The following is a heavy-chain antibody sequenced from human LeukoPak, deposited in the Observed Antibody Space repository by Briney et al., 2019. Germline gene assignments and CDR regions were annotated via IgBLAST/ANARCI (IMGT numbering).Heavy chain of an antibody. CDR2: IYYSGST. CDR3: ARGRADCSSTSCYEIGYYFDY. V-gene: IGHV4-31*03. D-gene: IGHD2-2*01. Sequence: PSETLSLTCTVSGGSISSGGYYWSWIRQHPGKGLEWIGYIYYSGSTYYNPSLKSRVTISVDTSKNQFSLKLSSVTAADTAVYYCARGRADCSSTSCYEIGYYFDYWGQGTLVTVSS. CDR1: GGSISSGGYY. J-gene: IGHJ4*02.